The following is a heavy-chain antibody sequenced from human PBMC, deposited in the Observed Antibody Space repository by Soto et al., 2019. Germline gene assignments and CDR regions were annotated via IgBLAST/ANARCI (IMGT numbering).Heavy chain of an antibody. Sequence: GSLRLSCAASGFTFSDYYMSWIRRAPGKGLEWVSYISSSDSIIYYSDSVKGRFIISRDNAKNSLYLQMNSLRVEDTAVYYCARDLGYYDSSGYFDYWGQGTLVTVSS. CDR1: GFTFSDYY. D-gene: IGHD3-22*01. V-gene: IGHV3-11*01. CDR3: ARDLGYYDSSGYFDY. J-gene: IGHJ4*02. CDR2: ISSSDSII.